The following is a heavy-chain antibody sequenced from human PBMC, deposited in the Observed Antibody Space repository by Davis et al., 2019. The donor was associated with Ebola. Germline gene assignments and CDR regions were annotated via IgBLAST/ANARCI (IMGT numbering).Heavy chain of an antibody. J-gene: IGHJ2*01. CDR2: IYYNGRT. CDR1: GGSISSGTYY. Sequence: PGGSLRLSCSVSGGSISSGTYYWGWVRQPPGKGLEWIGSIYYNGRTYYSSSLEGRVTILLDTSKNQFSLKLRSVTAADTAVYFCARLSGLFSSSSGALYFDLWGRGTLVSVSS. D-gene: IGHD6-6*01. CDR3: ARLSGLFSSSSGALYFDL. V-gene: IGHV4-39*07.